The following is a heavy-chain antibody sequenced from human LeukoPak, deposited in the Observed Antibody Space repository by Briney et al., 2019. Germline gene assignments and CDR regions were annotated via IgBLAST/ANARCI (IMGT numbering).Heavy chain of an antibody. D-gene: IGHD7-27*01. Sequence: GGSLRLSCAASGFTFSDYYMSWIRQAPGKGLEWVSYISSSGSTIYYADSVKGRFTISRDNAKNSLYLQMNSLRAEDTAVYYCARDSALTGWDAFDIWGQGTMVTVSS. CDR2: ISSSGSTI. CDR3: ARDSALTGWDAFDI. J-gene: IGHJ3*02. V-gene: IGHV3-11*04. CDR1: GFTFSDYY.